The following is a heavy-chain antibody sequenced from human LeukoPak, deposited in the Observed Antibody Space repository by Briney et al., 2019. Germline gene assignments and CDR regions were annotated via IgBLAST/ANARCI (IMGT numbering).Heavy chain of an antibody. V-gene: IGHV3-23*01. D-gene: IGHD3-22*01. CDR3: ARMADYDRSGFYGYLPQ. CDR1: GFTFGNYA. Sequence: GGSLRLSCTVSGFTFGNYAMTWVRQGPGKGLESVSSASTDGTPYYANSVKGRFTISRDNAKNTLYLQLNSLRVEDTAVYYYARMADYDRSGFYGYLPQWGQGTLVTVSS. CDR2: ASTDGTP. J-gene: IGHJ1*01.